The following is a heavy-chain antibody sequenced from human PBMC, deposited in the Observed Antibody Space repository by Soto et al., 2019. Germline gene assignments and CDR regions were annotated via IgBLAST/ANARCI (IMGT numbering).Heavy chain of an antibody. CDR1: GGTSKNYA. D-gene: IGHD2-2*01. CDR2: ILPVFDEL. V-gene: IGHV1-69*13. CDR3: ARASDTSSYYY. Sequence: GVSVKVSCKVSGGTSKNYAISWVRQAPGQGLEWVGGILPVFDELNYAPKLQGRVTITADEVTSTAHLELGSLTSEDTAVYFCARASDTSSYYYWGQGTLVTVSS. J-gene: IGHJ4*02.